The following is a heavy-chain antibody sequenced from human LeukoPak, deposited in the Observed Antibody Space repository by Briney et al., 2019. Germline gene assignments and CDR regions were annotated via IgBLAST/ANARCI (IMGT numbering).Heavy chain of an antibody. CDR3: ARAGPRTFYDSSGYATKGYYYYMDV. CDR1: GYSISSGYY. D-gene: IGHD3-22*01. CDR2: IYHRGST. Sequence: SETLSLTCTVSGYSISSGYYWGWIRQPPGKGLEWIGSIYHRGSTYYNPSLKSRVTISVDTSKNQFSLKLSSVTAADTAVYYCARAGPRTFYDSSGYATKGYYYYMDVWGKGTTVTVSS. J-gene: IGHJ6*03. V-gene: IGHV4-38-2*02.